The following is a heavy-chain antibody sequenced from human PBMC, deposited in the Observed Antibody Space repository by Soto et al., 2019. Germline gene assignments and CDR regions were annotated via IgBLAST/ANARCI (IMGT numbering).Heavy chain of an antibody. Sequence: QLQLQESGPGLVKPSETLSLTCTVSGGSISSSSYYWGWIRQPPGKGLEWIGSIYYSGSTYYNPSLKSRVTISVDTSKNQFSLKLSSVTAADTAVYYCARQATMVRGVIYYWGQGTLVTVSS. D-gene: IGHD3-10*01. CDR2: IYYSGST. V-gene: IGHV4-39*01. CDR1: GGSISSSSYY. CDR3: ARQATMVRGVIYY. J-gene: IGHJ4*02.